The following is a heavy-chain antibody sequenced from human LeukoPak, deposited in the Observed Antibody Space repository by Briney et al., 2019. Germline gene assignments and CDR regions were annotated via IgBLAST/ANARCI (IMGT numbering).Heavy chain of an antibody. CDR3: ARQFSPLPADIYY. CDR1: GGTFSSYA. J-gene: IGHJ4*02. V-gene: IGHV1-69*05. D-gene: IGHD2-2*02. CDR2: IIPIFGTA. Sequence: GPSVKVSYKASGGTFSSYAISWVRQAPRQGLEWMGRIIPIFGTANYAQKFQGRVTITTDESTSTAYMELRSLRSDDTAVYYCARQFSPLPADIYYWGQGTLITVSS.